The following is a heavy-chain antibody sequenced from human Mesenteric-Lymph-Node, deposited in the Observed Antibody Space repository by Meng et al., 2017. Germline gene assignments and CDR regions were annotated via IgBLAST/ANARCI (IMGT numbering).Heavy chain of an antibody. D-gene: IGHD1-1*01. Sequence: GESLKISCAASGFTFSNHWMSWVRQAPGKGLEWVANIKQDGSEKNYVDSVQGRFTISRDNARNSMYLELNSLRAEDTAVYYCARDLSTTGVLGDWGQGTLVTVSS. CDR3: ARDLSTTGVLGD. V-gene: IGHV3-7*01. CDR1: GFTFSNHW. CDR2: IKQDGSEK. J-gene: IGHJ4*02.